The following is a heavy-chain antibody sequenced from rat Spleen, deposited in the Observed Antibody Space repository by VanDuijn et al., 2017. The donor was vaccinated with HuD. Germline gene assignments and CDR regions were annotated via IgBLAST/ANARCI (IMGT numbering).Heavy chain of an antibody. V-gene: IGHV3-3*01. CDR2: LDSAGSA. J-gene: IGHJ4*01. D-gene: IGHD1-6*01. CDR3: VRGGSTADYYYLPFAD. Sequence: QLQEAGPGLVKPSQSLSLSCSVTEYSITSSYRWNWIRKFPGNKLEWMGYLDSAGSAESHPSLKSRISITRDASKNQFFLQFNSVTTEDTATYYCVRGGSTADYYYLPFADWGQGTSLTVSS. CDR1: EYSITSSYR.